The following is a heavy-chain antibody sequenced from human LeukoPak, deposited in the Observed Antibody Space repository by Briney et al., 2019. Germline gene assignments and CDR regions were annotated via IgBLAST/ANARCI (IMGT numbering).Heavy chain of an antibody. J-gene: IGHJ4*02. CDR3: ARMTTYYYDSSVYGPRGYFDY. D-gene: IGHD3-22*01. CDR2: IYHSGST. Sequence: PSQTLSLTCAVSGGSISSGGYSWSWIRQPPGKGLEWIGYIYHSGSTYYNPSLKSRVTISVDRSKNQFSLKLSSVTAADTAMYYCARMTTYYYDSSVYGPRGYFDYWGQGTLVTVSS. V-gene: IGHV4-30-2*01. CDR1: GGSISSGGYS.